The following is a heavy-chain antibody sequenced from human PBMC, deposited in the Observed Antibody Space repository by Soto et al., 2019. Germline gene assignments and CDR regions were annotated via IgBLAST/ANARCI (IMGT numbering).Heavy chain of an antibody. D-gene: IGHD1-1*01. Sequence: QVHLVQSGAEVKKPGASVKVSCKASGYTFTSYGITWVRQAPGQGLEWMGWISAHNGNTDYAQKLKSRVIVTRDTSPSTAYMELRSLRSADTAVYYCARGRYGDYWGQGALVTVSS. CDR2: ISAHNGNT. CDR1: GYTFTSYG. V-gene: IGHV1-18*01. J-gene: IGHJ4*02. CDR3: ARGRYGDY.